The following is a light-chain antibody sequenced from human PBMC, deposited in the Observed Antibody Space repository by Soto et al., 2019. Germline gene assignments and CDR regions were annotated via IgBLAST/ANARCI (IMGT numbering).Light chain of an antibody. V-gene: IGLV2-8*01. CDR1: SSDVGRYNY. CDR3: SSYTTIFTYV. Sequence: QSVLTQPPSASGSPGQSVTISCTGTSSDVGRYNYISWYQQRPGKAPKLIIYEVSKRPSGVPDRLSGFKYGNTASLTVSGLQAEDEADYYCSSYTTIFTYVFGTGTKGTVL. J-gene: IGLJ1*01. CDR2: EVS.